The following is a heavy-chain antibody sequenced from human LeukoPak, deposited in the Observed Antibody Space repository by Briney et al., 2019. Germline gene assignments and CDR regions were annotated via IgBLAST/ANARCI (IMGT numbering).Heavy chain of an antibody. CDR1: GFTFSKYA. D-gene: IGHD5-18*01. Sequence: GGSLRLSCAASGFTFSKYAMSWVRQAPGKGLEWVSAISPSDGNTFYAGSVKGRFTISRDNSKNTLYLQMNSLRAEDTAVYYCAKAKTQAMVLPGNYWGQGTLVTVSS. V-gene: IGHV3-23*01. J-gene: IGHJ4*02. CDR2: ISPSDGNT. CDR3: AKAKTQAMVLPGNY.